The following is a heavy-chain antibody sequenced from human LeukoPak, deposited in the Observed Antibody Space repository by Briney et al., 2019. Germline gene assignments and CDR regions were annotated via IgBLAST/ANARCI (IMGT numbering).Heavy chain of an antibody. CDR1: GGSISSSSYY. CDR3: AREYGLESTDYGHRSINSAIDY. D-gene: IGHD4-17*01. CDR2: IYYSGST. J-gene: IGHJ4*02. Sequence: SETLSLTCTVSGGSISSSSYYWGWIRQPPGKGLEWIGSIYYSGSTYYNPSLKSRVTISVDTSKNQFSLKLSSVTAADTAVYYCAREYGLESTDYGHRSINSAIDYWGQGTLVTVSS. V-gene: IGHV4-39*02.